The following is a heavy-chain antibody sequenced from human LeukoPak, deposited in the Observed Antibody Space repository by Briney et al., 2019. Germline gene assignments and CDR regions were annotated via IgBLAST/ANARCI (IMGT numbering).Heavy chain of an antibody. J-gene: IGHJ5*02. CDR3: ATLWTDSSINWFDP. CDR2: ISSSSSYI. V-gene: IGHV3-21*01. Sequence: PGGSLRLSCAASGFTFSSYSMNWVRQAPGKGLEWVSSISSSSSYIYYADSVKGRLTISRDNAKNSLYLQMNSLRAEDTAVYYCATLWTDSSINWFDPWGQGTLVTVSS. D-gene: IGHD3/OR15-3a*01. CDR1: GFTFSSYS.